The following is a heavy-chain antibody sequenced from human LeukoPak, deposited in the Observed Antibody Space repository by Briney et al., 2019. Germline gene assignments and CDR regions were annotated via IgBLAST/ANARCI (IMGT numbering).Heavy chain of an antibody. V-gene: IGHV3-23*01. CDR3: AKGSQPGYSNGAPGY. D-gene: IGHD6-19*01. CDR1: GFTFSSYW. J-gene: IGHJ4*02. Sequence: PGGSLRLSCAASGFTFSSYWMSWVRQAPGKGLEWVSGISENGGTTYYADSVKGRFTISRDTSKNTLYLQMNSLRAEDTAVYYCAKGSQPGYSNGAPGYWGQGTLVTVSS. CDR2: ISENGGTT.